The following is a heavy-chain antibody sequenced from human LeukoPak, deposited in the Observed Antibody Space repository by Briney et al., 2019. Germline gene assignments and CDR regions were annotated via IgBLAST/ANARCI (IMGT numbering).Heavy chain of an antibody. D-gene: IGHD3-10*01. CDR2: IYYSGST. CDR3: ERDGLWFGASFYYGMDV. Sequence: SETLSLTCSVSGGSISSYYWSWIRQPPGKGLEWLGYIYYSGSTNYNPPLKSRVPISVDTSKNQFSLKLSSVTAADTAVYYCERDGLWFGASFYYGMDVWGKGTTVTVSS. CDR1: GGSISSYY. J-gene: IGHJ6*04. V-gene: IGHV4-59*01.